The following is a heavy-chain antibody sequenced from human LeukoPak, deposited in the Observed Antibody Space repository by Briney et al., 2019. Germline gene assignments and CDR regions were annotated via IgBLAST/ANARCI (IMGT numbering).Heavy chain of an antibody. J-gene: IGHJ6*02. CDR3: ASSGAVVPAAYHLYYYGMDV. D-gene: IGHD2-2*01. Sequence: GASVKVSCKASGYTFTSYDINWVRQATGQGLEWMGWMNPNSGNTGYAQKFQGRVTMTRNTSISTAYMELSSLRSEDTAVYYCASSGAVVPAAYHLYYYGMDVWGQGTTVTVSS. CDR2: MNPNSGNT. V-gene: IGHV1-8*01. CDR1: GYTFTSYD.